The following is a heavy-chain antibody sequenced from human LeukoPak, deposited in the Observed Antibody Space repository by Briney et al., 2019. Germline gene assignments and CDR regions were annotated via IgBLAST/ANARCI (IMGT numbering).Heavy chain of an antibody. V-gene: IGHV3-23*01. CDR3: AKSYPRVGATTLHFDY. D-gene: IGHD1-26*01. Sequence: GGSLRLSCAASGFTFSSYAMTWVRQAPGKGLEWVSAFSGGGGRTYYADSVKGRFTISRDNSKNTLYLQMNSLRAEDTAVYYCAKSYPRVGATTLHFDYWGQGTLVTVSS. CDR2: FSGGGGRT. J-gene: IGHJ4*02. CDR1: GFTFSSYA.